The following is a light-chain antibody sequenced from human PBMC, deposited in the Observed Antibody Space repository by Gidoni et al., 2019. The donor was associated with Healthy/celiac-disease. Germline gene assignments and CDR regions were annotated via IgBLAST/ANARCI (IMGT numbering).Light chain of an antibody. V-gene: IGKV1-39*01. CDR3: QQSYNTPRT. CDR1: QGISSY. CDR2: AAS. Sequence: DIQMTHSPSSLSASVGDRVTITCRASQGISSYLNWYQQKPGKAPKLLIYAASSLESGVPSRFSGSGSGTDFTLTISSLQPADFATYYCQQSYNTPRTFGQGTKVEIK. J-gene: IGKJ1*01.